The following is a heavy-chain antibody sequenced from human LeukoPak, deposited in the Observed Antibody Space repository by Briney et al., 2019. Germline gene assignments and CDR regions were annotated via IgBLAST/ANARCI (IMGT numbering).Heavy chain of an antibody. V-gene: IGHV4-39*01. CDR1: GGSISSSSYY. CDR3: AGSVSSSWSPLDY. CDR2: IYYSGST. J-gene: IGHJ4*02. D-gene: IGHD6-13*01. Sequence: PSETLSLTCTVSGGSISSSSYYWGWIRQPPGKGLEWIGSIYYSGSTYYNPSLKSRVTISVDTSKNQFSLKLSSVTAADTAVYYCAGSVSSSWSPLDYWGQGTLVTVSS.